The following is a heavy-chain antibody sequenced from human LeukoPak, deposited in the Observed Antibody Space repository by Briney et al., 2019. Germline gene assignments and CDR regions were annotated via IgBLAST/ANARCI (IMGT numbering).Heavy chain of an antibody. V-gene: IGHV4-61*02. J-gene: IGHJ4*02. CDR2: IYIRGST. D-gene: IGHD3-10*01. CDR1: GGSISSGSYY. Sequence: PSETLSLTCTVSGGSISSGSYYWSWIRQPAGKGLEWIGRIYIRGSTSYNPALKSRVTISVDTSKNQFSLKLSSVTAADTAVYYCARVGSARSLPSLRYFDHWGQGTLVTVSS. CDR3: ARVGSARSLPSLRYFDH.